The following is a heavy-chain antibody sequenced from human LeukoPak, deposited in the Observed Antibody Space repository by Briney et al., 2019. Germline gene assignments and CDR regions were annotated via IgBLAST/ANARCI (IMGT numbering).Heavy chain of an antibody. CDR3: AELGITMIGGV. CDR1: GFTFSSYW. CDR2: ISYDGSNK. V-gene: IGHV3-30*18. J-gene: IGHJ6*04. Sequence: PGGSLRLSCAASGFTFSSYWMSWVRQAPGKGLEWVAVISYDGSNKKYADSVKGRFTISRDNAKNSLYLQMNSLRAEDTAVYYCAELGITMIGGVWGKGTTVTISS. D-gene: IGHD3-10*02.